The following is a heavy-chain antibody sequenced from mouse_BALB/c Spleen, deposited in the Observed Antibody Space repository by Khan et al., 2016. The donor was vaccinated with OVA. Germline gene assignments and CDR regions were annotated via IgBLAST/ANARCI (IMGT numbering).Heavy chain of an antibody. CDR2: IDPFNGGN. D-gene: IGHD3-3*01. V-gene: IGHV1-34*01. Sequence: VQLQQSGPELMKPGASVKISCKASGYSFTTYYMHWVKQSHGKSLEWIGYIDPFNGGNDYNQKFKGKATLTVDKSSSKDYMHHRRLKSEDSAVYYCARGTFDYWCQGSLVPVSA. J-gene: IGHJ3*01. CDR3: ARGTFDY. CDR1: GYSFTTYY.